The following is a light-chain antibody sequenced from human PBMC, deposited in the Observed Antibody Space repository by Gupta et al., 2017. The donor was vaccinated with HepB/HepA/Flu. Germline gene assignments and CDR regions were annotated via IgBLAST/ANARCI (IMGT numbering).Light chain of an antibody. J-gene: IGLJ2*01. CDR1: KLGDKY. V-gene: IGLV3-1*01. CDR3: QAGDSSTALV. CDR2: QDS. Sequence: SSELTQPPSVSVSPGQTASITCSGDKLGDKYACWYQQKPGQSPVLVIYQDSKRPAGIPGRFSGSNSGNTATLTISGTQAMDEADYYCQAGDSSTALVFGGGTKLTVL.